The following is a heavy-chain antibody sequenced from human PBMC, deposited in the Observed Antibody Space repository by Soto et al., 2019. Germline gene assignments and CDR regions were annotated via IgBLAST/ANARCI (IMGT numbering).Heavy chain of an antibody. CDR1: GFTFSRNG. D-gene: IGHD2-21*01. CDR2: VSYDGSKK. CDR3: ARWVDGFMSDNCGKYDS. V-gene: IGHV3-30*03. Sequence: QVQLVESGGGVVQPGTSLRLTCAGSGFTFSRNGMHWVRQAPGKGLEWVALVSYDGSKKYYVDSVKGRFTLSRDNSENPLYLQMNSLRAEDTAVYYCARWVDGFMSDNCGKYDSWGQGTLVTVSS. J-gene: IGHJ5*01.